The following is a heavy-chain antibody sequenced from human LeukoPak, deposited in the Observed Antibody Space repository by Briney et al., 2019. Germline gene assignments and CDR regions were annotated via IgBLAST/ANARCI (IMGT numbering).Heavy chain of an antibody. CDR1: GFTFSAYN. D-gene: IGHD1-1*01. V-gene: IGHV3-21*01. J-gene: IGHJ4*02. CDR3: AKGSNNYPDNFDY. CDR2: ITTSSSYM. Sequence: PGGSLRLSCAASGFTFSAYNMNWVRRTPGKGLEWVSSITTSSSYMFYADSVRGRFTISRDNAENSLYLQMNSLRAEDTAVYYCAKGSNNYPDNFDYWGQGTLVTVSS.